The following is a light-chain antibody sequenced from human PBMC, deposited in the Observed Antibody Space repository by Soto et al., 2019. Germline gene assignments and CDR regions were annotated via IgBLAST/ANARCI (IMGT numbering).Light chain of an antibody. CDR3: QQYRT. J-gene: IGKJ1*01. CDR2: KAS. V-gene: IGKV1-5*03. CDR1: QGIRSW. Sequence: DIQMILSPSSLSASVGDRVTISCRGSQGIRSWLAWYQQKPGKAPRVLIYKASSLASGVPSRFSGSGSGTEFTLTISSLQPDDFATYYCQQYRTFGQGTKVDIK.